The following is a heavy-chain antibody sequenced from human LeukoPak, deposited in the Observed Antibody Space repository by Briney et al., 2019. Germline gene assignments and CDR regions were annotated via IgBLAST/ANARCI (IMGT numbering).Heavy chain of an antibody. V-gene: IGHV3-33*01. D-gene: IGHD4-17*01. CDR1: GFTFSSYG. J-gene: IGHJ4*02. CDR2: IWYDGSNK. Sequence: GRSLRLSCAASGFTFSSYGMHWVRQAPGKGLEWVAVIWYDGSNKYYADSVKGRFTISRDNSKNTLHLQMNSLRAEDTAVYYCARDRDYGDYLDYWGQGTLVTVSS. CDR3: ARDRDYGDYLDY.